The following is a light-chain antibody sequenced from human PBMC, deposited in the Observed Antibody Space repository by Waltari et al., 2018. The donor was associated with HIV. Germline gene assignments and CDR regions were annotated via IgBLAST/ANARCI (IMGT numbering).Light chain of an antibody. CDR3: HQYGDSSLMT. CDR1: QAVNNDY. Sequence: ILLMQSPDSLSLSPGETATLSCRASQAVNNDYLAWYQQRPDQAPRLLMYRAATRAAAIPDRCSGGGSGTDFTLTISSLEPDDFAVYYCHQYGDSSLMTFGPGTTVDL. CDR2: RAA. J-gene: IGKJ3*01. V-gene: IGKV3-20*01.